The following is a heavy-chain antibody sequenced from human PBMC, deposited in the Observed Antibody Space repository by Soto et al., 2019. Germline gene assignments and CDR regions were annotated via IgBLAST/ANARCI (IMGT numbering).Heavy chain of an antibody. J-gene: IGHJ4*02. Sequence: PSETLSLTCTVSGGSISSGGYYWSWIRQHPGKGLEWIGYIYYSGSTYYNPSLKSRVTISVGTSKNQFSLKLTSVTAADTAVYYRARVRGGGPFDDWGQGTLVTVSS. D-gene: IGHD1-26*01. V-gene: IGHV4-31*03. CDR2: IYYSGST. CDR3: ARVRGGGPFDD. CDR1: GGSISSGGYY.